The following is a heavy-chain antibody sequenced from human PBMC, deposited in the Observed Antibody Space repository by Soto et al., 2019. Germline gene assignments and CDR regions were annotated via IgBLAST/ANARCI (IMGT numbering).Heavy chain of an antibody. D-gene: IGHD3-22*01. CDR1: GGTFSSYA. J-gene: IGHJ6*02. V-gene: IGHV1-69*01. Sequence: QVQLVQSGAEVKKPGSSVKVSCKASGGTFSSYAISWVRQAPGQGLEWMGGIIPIFGTANYAQKFQGRVTITADESTSTAHMELSSLRSEDTAVYYCARVLIHSGYYSLPTTSHYYGMDVWGQGTTVTVSS. CDR2: IIPIFGTA. CDR3: ARVLIHSGYYSLPTTSHYYGMDV.